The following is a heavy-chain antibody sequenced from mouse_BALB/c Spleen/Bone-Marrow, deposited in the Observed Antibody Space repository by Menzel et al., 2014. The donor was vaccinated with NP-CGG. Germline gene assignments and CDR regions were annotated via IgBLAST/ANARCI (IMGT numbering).Heavy chain of an antibody. D-gene: IGHD2-1*01. CDR1: GFDFSRYW. Sequence: DVQLQESGGGLVQPGGSLKLSCAASGFDFSRYWMSWARQAPGKGLEWIGEINPDSSTINYTPSLKDKFIISRDNAKNTLYLQMSKVRSEDTALYYCARQGYYGKGDYWGQGTTLTVSS. J-gene: IGHJ2*01. CDR3: ARQGYYGKGDY. V-gene: IGHV4-1*02. CDR2: INPDSSTI.